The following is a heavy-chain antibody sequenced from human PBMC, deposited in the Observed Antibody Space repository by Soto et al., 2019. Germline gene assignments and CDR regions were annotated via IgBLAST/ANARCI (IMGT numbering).Heavy chain of an antibody. Sequence: PGGSLRLSCAASGFTFSSYAMSWVRQAPGKGLEWVSAISQNGGSRYYVDSVKGRFTISRDNSKNTLYLQMNSLRAEDTAVYYCVCGGNFFVYWGQGTLVTVSS. CDR3: VCGGNFFVY. J-gene: IGHJ4*02. CDR1: GFTFSSYA. CDR2: ISQNGGSR. D-gene: IGHD3-16*01. V-gene: IGHV3-23*01.